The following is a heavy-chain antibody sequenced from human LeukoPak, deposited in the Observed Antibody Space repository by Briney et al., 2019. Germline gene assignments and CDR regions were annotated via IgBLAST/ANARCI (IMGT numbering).Heavy chain of an antibody. CDR3: ARATYCSGDSCYSGIFDY. J-gene: IGHJ4*02. CDR2: INHSGST. V-gene: IGHV4-34*01. CDR1: GGSFSGYY. Sequence: SETLSLTCAVYGGSFSGYYWSWIRQPPGKGLEWIGEINHSGSTNYNPSLKSRVTISVDTSKNQFSLKLSSVPAADTAVYYCARATYCSGDSCYSGIFDYWGQGTLVTVSS. D-gene: IGHD2-15*01.